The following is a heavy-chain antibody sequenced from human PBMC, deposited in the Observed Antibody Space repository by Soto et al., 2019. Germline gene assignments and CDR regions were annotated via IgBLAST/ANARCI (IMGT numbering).Heavy chain of an antibody. CDR1: GGSISSGGYY. V-gene: IGHV4-31*03. J-gene: IGHJ6*02. D-gene: IGHD6-13*01. CDR3: ARGGSSSWYKNPYYYGMDV. Sequence: PSETLSLTCTVSGGSISSGGYYWSWIRQHPGKGLEWIGYIYYSGSTYYNPSLKSRVTISVDTSKNQFSLKLSSVTAADTAVYYCARGGSSSWYKNPYYYGMDVWGQGTTVTVSS. CDR2: IYYSGST.